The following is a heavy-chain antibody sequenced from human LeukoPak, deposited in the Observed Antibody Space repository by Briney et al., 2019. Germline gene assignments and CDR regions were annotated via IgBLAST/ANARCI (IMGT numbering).Heavy chain of an antibody. CDR1: GFTFDDYA. J-gene: IGHJ4*02. Sequence: GGSLRLSCAASGFTFDDYAMHWVRQAPGKGLERVSGISWNSGSIGYADSVKGRFTISRDNAKNSLYLQMNSLRAEDMALYYCAKAGVRDSSGWYYFDYWGQGTLVTVSS. D-gene: IGHD6-19*01. CDR3: AKAGVRDSSGWYYFDY. V-gene: IGHV3-9*03. CDR2: ISWNSGSI.